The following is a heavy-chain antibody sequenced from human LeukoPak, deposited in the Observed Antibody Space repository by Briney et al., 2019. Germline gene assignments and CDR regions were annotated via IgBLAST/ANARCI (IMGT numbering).Heavy chain of an antibody. J-gene: IGHJ3*02. CDR1: GYTLTELS. CDR2: FDPEDGET. Sequence: GASVKVSCKVSGYTLTELSMHWVRQAPGKGLEWMGGFDPEDGETIYAQKFQGRVTMTEDTSTDTAYMELSSLRSEDTAVYYCATPPCGGNSDDAFDIWGQGTMVPVSS. D-gene: IGHD4-23*01. V-gene: IGHV1-24*01. CDR3: ATPPCGGNSDDAFDI.